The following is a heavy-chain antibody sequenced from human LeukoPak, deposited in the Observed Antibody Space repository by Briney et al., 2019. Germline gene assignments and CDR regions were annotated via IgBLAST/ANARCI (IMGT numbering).Heavy chain of an antibody. CDR3: ARGPFVGFYSSSWYTYFQH. D-gene: IGHD6-13*01. CDR1: GFTFSSYS. V-gene: IGHV3-21*01. Sequence: PGGSLRLSCAASGFTFSSYSMNWVRQAPGKGLEWVSSISSSSSYIYYADSVKGRFTISRDNAKNSLYLQMNSLRAEDTAVYYCARGPFVGFYSSSWYTYFQHWGQGTLVTVSS. J-gene: IGHJ1*01. CDR2: ISSSSSYI.